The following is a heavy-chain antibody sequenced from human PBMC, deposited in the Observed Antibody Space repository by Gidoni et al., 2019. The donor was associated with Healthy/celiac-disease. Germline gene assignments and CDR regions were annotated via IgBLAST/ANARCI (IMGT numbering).Heavy chain of an antibody. CDR2: ISAYNGNT. CDR1: GYTFTRYG. J-gene: IGHJ4*02. Sequence: QVQLVQSGAEGKKPGASVKVSCKASGYTFTRYGISWVRQAPGQGLEWMGWISAYNGNTNYAQKLQGRVTMTTDTSTSTAYMELRSLRSDDTAVYYCARGPYYYDSSGSYYFDYWGQGTLVTVSS. D-gene: IGHD3-22*01. CDR3: ARGPYYYDSSGSYYFDY. V-gene: IGHV1-18*01.